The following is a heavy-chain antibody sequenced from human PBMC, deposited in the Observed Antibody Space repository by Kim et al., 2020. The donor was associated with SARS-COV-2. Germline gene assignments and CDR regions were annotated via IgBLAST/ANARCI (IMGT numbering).Heavy chain of an antibody. J-gene: IGHJ4*02. V-gene: IGHV3-33*06. Sequence: VKGRFTIARDNSKNTLDLQMNSLRAEDTAVYYCAKAPPANSGYDSGGFDYWGQGTLVTVSS. CDR3: AKAPPANSGYDSGGFDY. D-gene: IGHD5-12*01.